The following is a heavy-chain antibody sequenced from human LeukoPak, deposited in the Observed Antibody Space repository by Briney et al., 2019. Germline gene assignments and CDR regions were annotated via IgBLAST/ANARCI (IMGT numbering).Heavy chain of an antibody. D-gene: IGHD6-19*01. CDR2: ISSSSSYI. J-gene: IGHJ6*03. CDR1: GFTFSSYS. CDR3: ARDGPSPGWQYYYYMDV. V-gene: IGHV3-21*01. Sequence: PGGSLRLSCAASGFTFSSYSTNWVRQAPGKGLEWVSSISSSSSYIYYADSVKGRFTISRDNAKNSLYLQMNSLRAEDTAVYYCARDGPSPGWQYYYYMDVWGKGTTVTVSS.